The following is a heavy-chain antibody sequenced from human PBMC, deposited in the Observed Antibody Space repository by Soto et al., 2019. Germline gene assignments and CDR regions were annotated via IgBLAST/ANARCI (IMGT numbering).Heavy chain of an antibody. CDR1: GYTFTSFW. CDR3: ARLYCSSSTCDRWFDP. CDR2: IDPRDSYT. V-gene: IGHV5-10-1*03. J-gene: IGHJ5*02. D-gene: IGHD2-2*01. Sequence: EVQLVQSGAEVKKPGESLRISCTGFGYTFTSFWISWLRQMPGRGLEWMGRIDPRDSYTNYSPSFQGHVTISADKSISTAYLQWGSLKASDTAMYYCARLYCSSSTCDRWFDPWGQGTLVTVSS.